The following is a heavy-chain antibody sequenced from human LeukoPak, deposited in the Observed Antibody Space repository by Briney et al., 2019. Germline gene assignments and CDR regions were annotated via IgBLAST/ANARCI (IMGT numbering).Heavy chain of an antibody. J-gene: IGHJ3*02. CDR2: VFYSGST. V-gene: IGHV4-59*08. CDR1: GGSISNYY. Sequence: SETLSLTCTVSGGSISNYYWSWIRQPPGKGLEWIGYVFYSGSTNYNPSLRSRVTISVDTSKNQFSLKLSSVTAADTAVYYCARHLDYDSSEYLSWAFDIWGQGTMVTVSS. CDR3: ARHLDYDSSEYLSWAFDI. D-gene: IGHD3-22*01.